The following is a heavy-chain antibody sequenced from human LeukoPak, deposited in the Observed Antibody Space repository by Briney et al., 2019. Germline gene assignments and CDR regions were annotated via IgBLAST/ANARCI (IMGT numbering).Heavy chain of an antibody. Sequence: AGGSLRLSCAASGFNFNTYAMKWVRQAPGKGLEWLAVVLFDGSDQYYADSVQGRFTISRDNSQNTLYLQMDSLRVEDTAVYYCARVSKPGWYDYYYMGVWGKGTTVTVSS. CDR2: VLFDGSDQ. J-gene: IGHJ6*03. CDR3: ARVSKPGWYDYYYMGV. D-gene: IGHD2/OR15-2a*01. CDR1: GFNFNTYA. V-gene: IGHV3-30*04.